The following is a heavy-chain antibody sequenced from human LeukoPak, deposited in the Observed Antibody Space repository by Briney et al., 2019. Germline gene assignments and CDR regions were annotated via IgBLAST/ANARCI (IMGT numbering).Heavy chain of an antibody. CDR3: ARHGSVRSPLGP. Sequence: SETLSLTCTVSGGSFSSYYWSWIRQPPGKGLERIGYIYATGSTNYNPSLKSRVTIAIDTSKNQFSLNLRSVTAADTAVYYCARHGSVRSPLGPWGQGTLVTVSS. V-gene: IGHV4-4*09. CDR2: IYATGST. CDR1: GGSFSSYY. D-gene: IGHD3-10*01. J-gene: IGHJ5*02.